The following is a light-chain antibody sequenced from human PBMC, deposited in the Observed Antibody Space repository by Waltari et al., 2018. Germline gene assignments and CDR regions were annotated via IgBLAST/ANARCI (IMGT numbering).Light chain of an antibody. Sequence: DIQMTQSPSTLSASLGDRVTITCRASQNLNTFLSWYQQKPGAVPNLLIYDASTLERGVPSRFSGSGSGTHFTLTISGLQPDDFATYYCQQYYDYPINFGQGTRL. J-gene: IGKJ5*01. V-gene: IGKV1-5*01. CDR3: QQYYDYPIN. CDR1: QNLNTF. CDR2: DAS.